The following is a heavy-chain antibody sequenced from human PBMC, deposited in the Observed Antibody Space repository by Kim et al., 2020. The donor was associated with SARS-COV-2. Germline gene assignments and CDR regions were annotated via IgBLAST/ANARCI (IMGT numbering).Heavy chain of an antibody. Sequence: SETLSLTCTVSGGSISSYYWSWIRQPPGKGLEWIGYIYYSGSTNYNPSLKSRVTISVDTSKNQFSLKLSSVTAADTAVYYCARAGAAAGLGYYYYYGMDVWGQGTTVTVSS. J-gene: IGHJ6*02. CDR3: ARAGAAAGLGYYYYYGMDV. D-gene: IGHD6-13*01. CDR2: IYYSGST. CDR1: GGSISSYY. V-gene: IGHV4-59*13.